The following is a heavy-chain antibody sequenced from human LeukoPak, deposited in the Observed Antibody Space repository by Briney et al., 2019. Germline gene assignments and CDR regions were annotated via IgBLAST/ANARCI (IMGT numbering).Heavy chain of an antibody. Sequence: ASVKVSCKASGYTFTSYAMHWVRQAPGQRLEWMGWINGGNGNTKYSQEFQGRVTITRDTPASTAYMEVSSLRSEDMAVYYCARDRSSGTLDPWGQGTLVTVSS. CDR1: GYTFTSYA. CDR3: ARDRSSGTLDP. D-gene: IGHD6-19*01. CDR2: INGGNGNT. J-gene: IGHJ5*02. V-gene: IGHV1-3*03.